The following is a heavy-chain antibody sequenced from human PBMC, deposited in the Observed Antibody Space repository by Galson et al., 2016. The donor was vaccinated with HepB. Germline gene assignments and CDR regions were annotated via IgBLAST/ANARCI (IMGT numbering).Heavy chain of an antibody. J-gene: IGHJ4*02. D-gene: IGHD3-10*02. CDR2: AKRDTEGGTS. CDR1: GFAFSDTW. V-gene: IGHV3-15*01. CDR3: ATVSGGIPFT. Sequence: SLRLSCAASGFAFSDTWMSWVRQAPGKGLEWVGRAKRDTEGGTSDYAAPVKGRFTISRDDSKKTVYLQMNSLKTDDTAVYYCATVSGGIPFTWGQGVLVTVSS.